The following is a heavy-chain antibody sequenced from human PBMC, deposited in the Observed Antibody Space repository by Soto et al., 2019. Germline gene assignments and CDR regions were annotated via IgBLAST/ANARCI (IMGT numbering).Heavy chain of an antibody. D-gene: IGHD3-22*01. CDR1: GFTFNTRW. V-gene: IGHV3-7*04. J-gene: IGHJ4*02. CDR3: ARDYDRTPGIY. CDR2: INQDGSEK. Sequence: GGSLRLSCAASGFTFNTRWMSWVRQAPGKGLEWVANINQDGSEKYCLDSVKGRFTISRDNAKNSLSLQMNSLRAEDTAIYYCARDYDRTPGIYWGQGTLVTVSS.